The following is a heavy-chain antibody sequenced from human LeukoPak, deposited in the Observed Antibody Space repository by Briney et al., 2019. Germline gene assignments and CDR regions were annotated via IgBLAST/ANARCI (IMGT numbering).Heavy chain of an antibody. J-gene: IGHJ4*02. CDR3: ARGLSRTPPGGY. V-gene: IGHV4-34*01. Sequence: SETLSLTCAVYRGSFSGYYWSWIRQPPGKGLEWIGEINHSGSTNYNPSLKSRVTISVDTSKNQFSLKLNSVTAADTAVYYCARGLSRTPPGGYWSQGTLVTVSS. CDR1: RGSFSGYY. CDR2: INHSGST. D-gene: IGHD2-2*01.